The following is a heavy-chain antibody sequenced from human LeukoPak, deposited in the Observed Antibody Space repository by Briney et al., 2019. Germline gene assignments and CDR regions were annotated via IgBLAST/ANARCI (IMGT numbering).Heavy chain of an antibody. V-gene: IGHV1-2*02. Sequence: ASVKVSCKASGYTFTSYGISWVRQAPGQGLEWMGWINPDNGVTKYAEKFQGRVTMTRDTSINTAYMELSRLRSDDTAVYYCARDSNGWFDYWGQGTLVTVSS. J-gene: IGHJ5*01. CDR3: ARDSNGWFDY. D-gene: IGHD6-19*01. CDR1: GYTFTSYG. CDR2: INPDNGVT.